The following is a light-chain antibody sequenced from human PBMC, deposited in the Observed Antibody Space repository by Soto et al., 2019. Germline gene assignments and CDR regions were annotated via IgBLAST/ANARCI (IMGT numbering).Light chain of an antibody. V-gene: IGKV1-39*01. CDR2: AGF. J-gene: IGKJ4*01. Sequence: DIQMIQSPSSLSASLGDRVIITCRASHPISSYVSWYQQKPGKAPNLLLSAGFTLQSGVPSRFSGDRSGADYTLIIDNLQREDSATYFCQQSYSRPLTFGGGTKV. CDR1: HPISSY. CDR3: QQSYSRPLT.